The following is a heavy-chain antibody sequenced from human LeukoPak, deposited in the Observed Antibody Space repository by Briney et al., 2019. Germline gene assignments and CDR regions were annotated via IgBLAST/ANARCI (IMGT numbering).Heavy chain of an antibody. CDR3: ARDLGYYYDSSATTRYYYYGMDV. CDR1: GGSFSGYY. Sequence: PSETLSLTCAVYGGSFSGYYWSWIRQPPGKGLEWIGEINHSGSTNYNPSLKSRVTISVDTSKNQFSLKLSSVTAADTAVYYCARDLGYYYDSSATTRYYYYGMDVWGQGTTVTVSS. V-gene: IGHV4-34*01. J-gene: IGHJ6*02. D-gene: IGHD3-22*01. CDR2: INHSGST.